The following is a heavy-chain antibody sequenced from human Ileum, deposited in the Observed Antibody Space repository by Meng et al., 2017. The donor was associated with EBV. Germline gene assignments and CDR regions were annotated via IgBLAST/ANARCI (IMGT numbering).Heavy chain of an antibody. CDR3: ARGSTFILVD. D-gene: IGHD3-22*01. CDR2: IDYSGSA. CDR1: GGAVATTRDN. Sequence: VHVQGSGPDLGKPSELLSLTCIVPGGAVATTRDNLSWPRQPPGKGIEWIGYIDYSGSAKYNPSLQSRVDMSVDTSKNHFSLKLRSVTAADTGLYYCARGSTFILVDWGQGTLVTVSS. J-gene: IGHJ4*02. V-gene: IGHV4-61*03.